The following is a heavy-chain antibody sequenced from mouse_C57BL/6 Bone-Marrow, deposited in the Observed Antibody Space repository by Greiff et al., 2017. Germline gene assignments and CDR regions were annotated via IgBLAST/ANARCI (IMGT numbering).Heavy chain of an antibody. V-gene: IGHV1-7*01. D-gene: IGHD2-2*01. Sequence: QVHVKQSGAELAKPGASVKLSCKASGYTFTSYWMHWVKQRPGQGLEWIGYINPSSGYTKYNQKFKDKATLTADKSSSTAYMQLSSLTYEDSAVXYCARDYYGYDGSLAMDYWGQGTSVTVSS. J-gene: IGHJ4*01. CDR1: GYTFTSYW. CDR2: INPSSGYT. CDR3: ARDYYGYDGSLAMDY.